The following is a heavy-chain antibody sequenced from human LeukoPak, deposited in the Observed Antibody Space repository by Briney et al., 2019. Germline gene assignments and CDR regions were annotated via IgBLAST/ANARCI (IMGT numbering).Heavy chain of an antibody. CDR2: ISYDGSNK. D-gene: IGHD6-19*01. V-gene: IGHV3-30*04. CDR1: GFTFSSYA. Sequence: GGSLRLSCAASGFTFSSYAMHWVRQAPGKGLEWVAVISYDGSNKYYADSVKGRFTISRDNSKNTLYLQMNSLRAEDTAVYYCARVAMAELGYYYMDVWGKGTTVTISS. J-gene: IGHJ6*03. CDR3: ARVAMAELGYYYMDV.